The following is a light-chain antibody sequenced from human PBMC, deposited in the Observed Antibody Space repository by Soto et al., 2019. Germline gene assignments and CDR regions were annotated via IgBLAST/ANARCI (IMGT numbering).Light chain of an antibody. J-gene: IGLJ1*01. CDR3: SSYTSSSTLYV. Sequence: QSALTQPASVSGSPGQSITISCTGTSSDVGGYNYVSWYQQHPGKAPKLVIYEVTKRPSGVSNRFSGSKSGNTASLTISGLQAEDEADYYCSSYTSSSTLYVFGTGTKVTV. CDR1: SSDVGGYNY. CDR2: EVT. V-gene: IGLV2-14*01.